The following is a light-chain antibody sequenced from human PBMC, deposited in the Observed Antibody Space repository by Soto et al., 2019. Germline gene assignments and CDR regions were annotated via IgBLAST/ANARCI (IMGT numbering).Light chain of an antibody. J-gene: IGKJ5*01. CDR1: QSVSSNY. V-gene: IGKV3-20*01. Sequence: DIALTQSRGMLALFARGITYISSRASQSVSSNYLAWFQQKPGQANRLLSSYPSSRATGIPDRFSGSGSGTDCTLTMSRLEPEEFAVYYCNQYGSSPRTVGKGTRLEIK. CDR3: NQYGSSPRT. CDR2: YPS.